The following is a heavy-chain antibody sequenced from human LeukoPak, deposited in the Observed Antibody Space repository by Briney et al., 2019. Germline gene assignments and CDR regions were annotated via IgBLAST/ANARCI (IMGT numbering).Heavy chain of an antibody. V-gene: IGHV3-23*01. CDR1: GFTFSTYS. CDR2: IRSNGENT. Sequence: PGGSLRLSCAASGFTFSTYSMSWVRKAPGQGLEWVSAIRSNGENTYYADSVKGRFTISRDNSRGTLSLQMNSLRADDTAVYFCAILSWDGRGSFYWGQGTLVSVSS. J-gene: IGHJ4*02. CDR3: AILSWDGRGSFY. D-gene: IGHD2/OR15-2a*01.